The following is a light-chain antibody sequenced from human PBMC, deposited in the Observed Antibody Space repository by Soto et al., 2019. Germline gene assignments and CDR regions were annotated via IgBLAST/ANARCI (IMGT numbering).Light chain of an antibody. CDR2: EVS. Sequence: QSVLTRPASVSGSPGQSITISCTGTSSDVGSYNLVSWYQQHPGKAPKLMIYEVSKRPSGVSNRFSGSKSGNTASLTISGLQAEDEADYYCCSYAGSSTPNWVFGGGTQLTVL. CDR1: SSDVGSYNL. J-gene: IGLJ3*02. V-gene: IGLV2-23*02. CDR3: CSYAGSSTPNWV.